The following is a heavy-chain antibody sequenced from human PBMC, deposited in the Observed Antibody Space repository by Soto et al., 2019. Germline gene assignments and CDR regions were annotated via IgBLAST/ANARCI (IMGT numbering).Heavy chain of an antibody. CDR2: IIPIFGTA. J-gene: IGHJ6*02. CDR1: GGTFSSYA. Sequence: QVQLVQSGAEVKKPGSSVKVSCKASGGTFSSYAISWVRQAPGQGLEWMGGIIPIFGTANYAQKFQGRVTITADESTSTSYMELSSLRSEDTAVYYCVRDLWEPLVHSPLWYYGMDVWCQGTTVTVSS. V-gene: IGHV1-69*12. CDR3: VRDLWEPLVHSPLWYYGMDV. D-gene: IGHD6-6*01.